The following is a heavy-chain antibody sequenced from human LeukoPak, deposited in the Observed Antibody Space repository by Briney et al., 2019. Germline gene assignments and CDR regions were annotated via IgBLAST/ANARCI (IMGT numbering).Heavy chain of an antibody. J-gene: IGHJ6*04. V-gene: IGHV3-23*01. CDR1: GFTFSSYA. CDR2: ISGSGGST. D-gene: IGHD5-18*01. Sequence: GGSLRLSCAASGFTFSSYAMSWVRQAPGKGLEWVSAISGSGGSTYYADSVKGRFTISRDNSKNTLYLQMNSLRAEDTAVYYCAKGLGERGYSHGHYYYYGMDVWGKGTTVTVSS. CDR3: AKGLGERGYSHGHYYYYGMDV.